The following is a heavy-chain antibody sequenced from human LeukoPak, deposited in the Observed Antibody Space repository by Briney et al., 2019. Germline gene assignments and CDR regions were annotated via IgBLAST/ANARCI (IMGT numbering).Heavy chain of an antibody. V-gene: IGHV3-74*01. J-gene: IGHJ4*02. Sequence: GGSLRLSCAASGFTFSSYWMHWVRQAPGKGLVWVSRINSEGSRTTYADSVEGRFTISRDNAKNTLYLQMNSLRAGDTAVYYCARDRTYCGGDCHSSPFDYWGQGSLVTVSS. D-gene: IGHD2-21*02. CDR1: GFTFSSYW. CDR2: INSEGSRT. CDR3: ARDRTYCGGDCHSSPFDY.